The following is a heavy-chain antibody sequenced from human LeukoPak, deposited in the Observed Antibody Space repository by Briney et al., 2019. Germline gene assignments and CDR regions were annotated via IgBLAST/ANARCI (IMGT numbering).Heavy chain of an antibody. CDR1: GFTFDDYG. CDR3: ARDIVVVPDEYYFDY. Sequence: GGSLRLFCAASGFTFDDYGMSWVRQAPGKGLEWVSGINWNDGSTGYADSVKGRFTISRDNAKNSLYLQMNSLRAEDTALYYCARDIVVVPDEYYFDYWGQGTLVTVSS. V-gene: IGHV3-20*04. J-gene: IGHJ4*02. CDR2: INWNDGST. D-gene: IGHD2-2*01.